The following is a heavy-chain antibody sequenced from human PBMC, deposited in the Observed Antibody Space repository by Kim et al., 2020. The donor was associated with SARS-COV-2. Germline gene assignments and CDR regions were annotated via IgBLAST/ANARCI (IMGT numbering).Heavy chain of an antibody. D-gene: IGHD3-10*01. V-gene: IGHV1-2*06. CDR3: ARGRSAMVRGVIIKAFGY. Sequence: DSVKVSCKASGYTFTGYYMHWVRQAPGQGLEWMGRINPNSGGTNYAQKFQGRVTMTRDTSISTAYMELSRLRSDDTAVYYCARGRSAMVRGVIIKAFGYWGQGTLVTVSS. J-gene: IGHJ4*02. CDR1: GYTFTGYY. CDR2: INPNSGGT.